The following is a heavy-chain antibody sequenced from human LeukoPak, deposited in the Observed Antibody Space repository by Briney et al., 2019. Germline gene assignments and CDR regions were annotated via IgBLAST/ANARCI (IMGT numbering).Heavy chain of an antibody. D-gene: IGHD3-22*01. CDR2: ISGSGGGT. V-gene: IGHV3-23*01. CDR1: GSTLSNYG. CDR3: AKRGVVTRVILVGFHKEAYYFDS. Sequence: GGSLRLSCAVSGSTLSNYGMSWVRQAPGKGLEWVAGISGSGGGTNYADSVKGRFTISRDNPKNTLFLQMNNLRAEDTAVYFCAKRGVVTRVILVGFHKEAYYFDSWGQGALVTVSS. J-gene: IGHJ4*02.